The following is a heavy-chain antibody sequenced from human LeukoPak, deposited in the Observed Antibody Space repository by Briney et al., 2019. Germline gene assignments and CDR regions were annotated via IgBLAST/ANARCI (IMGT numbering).Heavy chain of an antibody. CDR3: ARGYYDSSGYGPY. CDR1: GFTVSSNY. CDR2: IYSGGST. D-gene: IGHD3-22*01. Sequence: PGGSLRLSCAASGFTVSSNYKRWVRQAPGKGLEWVSVIYSGGSTYYADSVKGRFTISRDNSKNTLYLQMNSLLAEDTAVYYCARGYYDSSGYGPYWGQGTLVTVSS. V-gene: IGHV3-53*01. J-gene: IGHJ4*02.